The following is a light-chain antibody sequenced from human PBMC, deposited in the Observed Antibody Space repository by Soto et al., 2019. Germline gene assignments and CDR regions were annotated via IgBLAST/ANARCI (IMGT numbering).Light chain of an antibody. Sequence: EFVLTQSPGXXXLXXGXRXTLSCSAIQTVRNNYLAWYQQKPGQAPRLLIYGASSRATGIPDRFSGTGSGTEFTLTISSLQPDDFATYFCQQYNSFSLITFGQGTLLEV. CDR2: GAS. J-gene: IGKJ5*01. CDR1: QTVRNNY. V-gene: IGKV3-20*01. CDR3: QQYNSFSLIT.